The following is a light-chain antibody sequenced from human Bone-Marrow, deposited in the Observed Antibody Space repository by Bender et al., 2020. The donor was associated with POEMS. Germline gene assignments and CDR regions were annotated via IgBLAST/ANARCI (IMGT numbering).Light chain of an antibody. CDR1: GSNIGGYP. Sequence: QSVLTQPPSVSGTPGQRVTISCSGSGSNIGGYPVNWYQQLPGTAPRLLIYTNNERPSGVPDRFSGSESGNTASLTISGLQTEDEADYYCCSYAGTYTLGVFGTGTKVTVL. CDR2: TNN. J-gene: IGLJ1*01. CDR3: CSYAGTYTLGV. V-gene: IGLV1-44*01.